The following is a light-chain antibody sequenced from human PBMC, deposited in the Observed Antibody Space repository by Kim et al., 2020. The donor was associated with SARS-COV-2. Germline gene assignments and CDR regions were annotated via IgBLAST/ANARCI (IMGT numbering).Light chain of an antibody. Sequence: APGKTATINCGGKDIASYSVHLYQQKPGQAPVLVIFSDSDRPSGIPERFSGSNSGNTATLTITRVEAGDEADYYCQVWDSSSDHVVFGGGTQLTVL. CDR1: DIASYS. V-gene: IGLV3-21*04. CDR3: QVWDSSSDHVV. CDR2: SDS. J-gene: IGLJ3*02.